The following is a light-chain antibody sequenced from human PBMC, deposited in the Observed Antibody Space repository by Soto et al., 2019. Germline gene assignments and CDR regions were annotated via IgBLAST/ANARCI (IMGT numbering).Light chain of an antibody. CDR2: WAS. CDR3: QQYYSTPQT. J-gene: IGKJ1*01. CDR1: QGIGNPF. Sequence: DIHMTQSPSSLSASVGYRVTINCRASQGIGNPFIAWYQQKQGQPPKLLIYWASTRESGVPDRFSGSGYGTDFNLTISSLQAEDVAVYYCQQYYSTPQTFGQGTKVDIK. V-gene: IGKV4-1*01.